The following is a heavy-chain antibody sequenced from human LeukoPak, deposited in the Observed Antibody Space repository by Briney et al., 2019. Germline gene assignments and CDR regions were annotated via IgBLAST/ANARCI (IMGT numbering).Heavy chain of an antibody. CDR1: GYTFTSYD. CDR3: ARGSYSGSLRYYYYGMDV. Sequence: ASVKVSCKASGYTFTSYDINWVRQATGQGLERMGWMNPNSGNTGYAQKFQGRVTMTRNTSISTAYMELSSLRSEDTAVYYCARGSYSGSLRYYYYGMDVWGQGTTVTVSS. D-gene: IGHD1-26*01. CDR2: MNPNSGNT. V-gene: IGHV1-8*01. J-gene: IGHJ6*02.